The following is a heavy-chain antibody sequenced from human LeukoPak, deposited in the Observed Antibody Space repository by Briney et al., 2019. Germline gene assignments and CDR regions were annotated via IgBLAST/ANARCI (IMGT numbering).Heavy chain of an antibody. J-gene: IGHJ5*02. V-gene: IGHV1-3*01. CDR3: ARAHSGSYSDWFDP. CDR2: INAGNGNT. CDR1: GYTFTNYA. Sequence: VASVKVSCKASGYTFTNYAIHWVRQAPGHRLEWMGWINAGNGNTKYSPKFQGRVTITRDTSASTAYMEMSSLRSEDTAVYYCARAHSGSYSDWFDPWGQGTLVTVSS. D-gene: IGHD1-26*01.